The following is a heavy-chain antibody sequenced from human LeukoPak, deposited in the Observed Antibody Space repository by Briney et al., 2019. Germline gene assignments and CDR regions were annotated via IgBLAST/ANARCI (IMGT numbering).Heavy chain of an antibody. Sequence: ASVKVSCKVSGYTLTELSMHWVRPPPGKGLEGMGGFDHEDGEAIYAQKFQGRVTMTEDTSTDTAYMEPSSLRSEDTAVYYCATSYYYGSGSYSSWFDPWGQGALVTVSS. D-gene: IGHD3-10*01. CDR3: ATSYYYGSGSYSSWFDP. J-gene: IGHJ5*02. CDR1: GYTLTELS. V-gene: IGHV1-24*01. CDR2: FDHEDGEA.